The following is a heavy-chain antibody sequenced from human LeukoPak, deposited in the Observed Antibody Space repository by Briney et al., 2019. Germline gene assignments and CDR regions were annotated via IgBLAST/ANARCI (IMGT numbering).Heavy chain of an antibody. Sequence: ASVKVSCTASGGTFSIYAISWVRQAPGQGLEWMGGIIPIFGTANYAQKFQGRVTITADESTSTAYMELSSLRSEDTAVYYCARKLYSTSRYYYYYGMDVWGQGTTVTVSS. V-gene: IGHV1-69*13. D-gene: IGHD6-13*01. J-gene: IGHJ6*02. CDR3: ARKLYSTSRYYYYYGMDV. CDR1: GGTFSIYA. CDR2: IIPIFGTA.